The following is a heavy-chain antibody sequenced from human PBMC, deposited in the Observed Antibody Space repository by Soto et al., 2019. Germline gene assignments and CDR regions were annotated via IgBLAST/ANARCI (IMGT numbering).Heavy chain of an antibody. CDR2: IDPSDSYT. D-gene: IGHD2-2*01. CDR3: ARYCSSTSCPYYGMDV. Sequence: GESLKISCKGSGSSFTSYWISWVRQMPGKGLEWMGRIDPSDSYTNYSPSFQGHVTISADKSISTAYLQWSSLKASDTAMYYCARYCSSTSCPYYGMDVWGQGTTVTVS. CDR1: GSSFTSYW. J-gene: IGHJ6*02. V-gene: IGHV5-10-1*01.